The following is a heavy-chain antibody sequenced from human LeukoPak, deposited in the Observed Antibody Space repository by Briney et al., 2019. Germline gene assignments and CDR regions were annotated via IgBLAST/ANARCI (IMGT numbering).Heavy chain of an antibody. CDR1: GFTFSSYA. J-gene: IGHJ4*02. CDR3: AKTYSSGWYRTVDY. V-gene: IGHV3-30*18. CDR2: ISYDGSNK. D-gene: IGHD6-19*01. Sequence: GGSLRLSCAASGFTFSSYAMSWVRQAPGKGLEWVAVISYDGSNKYYADSVKGRFTISRDNSKNTLYLQMNSLRAEDTAVYYCAKTYSSGWYRTVDYWGQGTLVTVSS.